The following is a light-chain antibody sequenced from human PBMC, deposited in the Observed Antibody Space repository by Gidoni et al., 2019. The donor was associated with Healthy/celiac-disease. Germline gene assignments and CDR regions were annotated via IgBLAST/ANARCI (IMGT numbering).Light chain of an antibody. V-gene: IGKV3-20*01. Sequence: EIVLTQSPGTLSLSPGERATLSCRASQSVSNNYLAWYQQKPGQAPRLLIYGASSRATGIPKRFSGSGSMTDFTLSISRLKPEDFAVYYFQQYGNSPYTFIQXTKLDIK. CDR1: QSVSNNY. CDR3: QQYGNSPYT. J-gene: IGKJ2*01. CDR2: GAS.